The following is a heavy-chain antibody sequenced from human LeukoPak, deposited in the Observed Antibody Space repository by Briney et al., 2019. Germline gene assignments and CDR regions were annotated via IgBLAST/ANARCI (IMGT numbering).Heavy chain of an antibody. CDR3: ARDLHGAYYDFWSGYYEVHYFDY. J-gene: IGHJ4*02. V-gene: IGHV3-7*01. D-gene: IGHD3-3*01. CDR2: IKQDGSEK. CDR1: GFTFSSYW. Sequence: GGSLRLSCAASGFTFSSYWMSWVRQAPGKGLEWVANIKQDGSEKYYVDSVKGRFTISRDNAKNSLYLQMNSLRAEDTAVYYCARDLHGAYYDFWSGYYEVHYFDYWGQGTLVTVSS.